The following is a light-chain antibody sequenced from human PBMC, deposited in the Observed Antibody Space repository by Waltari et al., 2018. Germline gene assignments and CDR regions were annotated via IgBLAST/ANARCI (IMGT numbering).Light chain of an antibody. J-gene: IGKJ5*01. Sequence: DIEMTQSPSSLSASVGEKVTITCRASQDLSNHLSWFQQKPGKATKLLIYDVSKLETGVASRFSGGGSRADFTLIINDVQPEDVATYYCQQYDSLTLLTFGQGTRLE. V-gene: IGKV1-33*01. CDR3: QQYDSLTLLT. CDR1: QDLSNH. CDR2: DVS.